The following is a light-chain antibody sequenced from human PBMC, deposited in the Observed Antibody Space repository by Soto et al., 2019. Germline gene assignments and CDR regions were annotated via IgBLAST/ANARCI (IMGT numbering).Light chain of an antibody. CDR2: DVS. CDR3: SSYTSSSTWV. J-gene: IGLJ3*02. CDR1: SSDVGGYNY. V-gene: IGLV2-14*01. Sequence: QSALTQPASVSGSPGQSITISCTGTSSDVGGYNYVSWYQQHPGKAPKLMIYDVSNRPSGVSNRFSGSKSGNTASLTISGLQAEDEAYYYGSSYTSSSTWVFGGGTKLTVL.